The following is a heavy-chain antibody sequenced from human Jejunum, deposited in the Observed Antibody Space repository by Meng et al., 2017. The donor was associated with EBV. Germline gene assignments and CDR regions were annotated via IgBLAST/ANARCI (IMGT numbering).Heavy chain of an antibody. CDR1: GFTFSSHG. V-gene: IGHV3-30*18. J-gene: IGHJ4*02. Sequence: QLVGAGGGLVQPGRFLRLSCAAPGFTFSSHGMHWFRQAPGKGPEWVAVISYDGTIKHYADSVKGRFTLSRDNSRNMLYLEINSLRPEDTALYYCAKETIAGGGPNYFDYWGQGTLVTVSS. D-gene: IGHD6-19*01. CDR2: ISYDGTIK. CDR3: AKETIAGGGPNYFDY.